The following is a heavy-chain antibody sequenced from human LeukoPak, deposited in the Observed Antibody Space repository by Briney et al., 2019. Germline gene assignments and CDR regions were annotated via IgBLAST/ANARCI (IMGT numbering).Heavy chain of an antibody. CDR1: GDSITSGCNS. CDR3: AREPEEIYSLIWGLYDYRHTIEL. Sequence: PSETLSLTCTVAGDSITSGCNSWTWIRQSAGKGLEWIGGISTSGNTKFHPSLKSRVTMSLDTSENHFSLNIESVTAADTAVYYCAREPEEIYSLIWGLYDYRHTIELWRRGTTVTVSS. D-gene: IGHD5/OR15-5a*01. J-gene: IGHJ6*04. V-gene: IGHV4-61*02. CDR2: ISTSGNT.